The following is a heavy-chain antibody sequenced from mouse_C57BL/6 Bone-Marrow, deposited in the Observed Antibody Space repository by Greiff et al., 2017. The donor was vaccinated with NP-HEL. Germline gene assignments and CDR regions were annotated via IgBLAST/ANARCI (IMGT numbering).Heavy chain of an antibody. Sequence: VQLQQSGPELVKPGASVKISCKASGYSFTGHYMNWVKQSPEKSLEWIGEINPSTGGTTYNQKFKAKATLTVDKSSSTAYMQLKSLTSEDSAVYYCARLFYITTVVATGRYFDYWGQGTTLTVSS. V-gene: IGHV1-42*01. CDR1: GYSFTGHY. D-gene: IGHD1-1*01. J-gene: IGHJ2*01. CDR2: INPSTGGT. CDR3: ARLFYITTVVATGRYFDY.